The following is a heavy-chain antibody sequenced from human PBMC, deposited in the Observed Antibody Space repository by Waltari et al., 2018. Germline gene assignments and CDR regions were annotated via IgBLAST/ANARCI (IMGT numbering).Heavy chain of an antibody. Sequence: QVQLQQWGAGLLKPSETLSLTCAVYGGSFSGYYWSCIRQHPGKGLEWIGEINHSGSTNDNPSLKSRVTISVDTSKNQFSLKLSSVTAADTAVYYCARLGYSTNAGSGYWGQGTLVTVSS. V-gene: IGHV4-34*01. D-gene: IGHD6-13*01. CDR1: GGSFSGYY. CDR3: ARLGYSTNAGSGY. CDR2: INHSGST. J-gene: IGHJ4*02.